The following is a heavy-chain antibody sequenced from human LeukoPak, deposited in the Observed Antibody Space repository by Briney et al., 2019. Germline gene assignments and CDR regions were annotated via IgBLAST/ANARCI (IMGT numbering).Heavy chain of an antibody. CDR1: GFTLSSHG. V-gene: IGHV3-23*01. D-gene: IGHD3-10*01. CDR2: ITASGDNT. J-gene: IGHJ5*02. CDR3: ARLSGHVDPT. Sequence: PGGTLRLSCAASGFTLSSHGMSWVRQAPGKGLEWVSSITASGDNTYSADSVKGRFTISRDNSRNTLYVQMNSLRVEDTAVYYCARLSGHVDPTWGQGTLVTVSS.